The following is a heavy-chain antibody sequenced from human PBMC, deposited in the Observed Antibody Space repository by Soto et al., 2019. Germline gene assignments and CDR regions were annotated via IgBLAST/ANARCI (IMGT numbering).Heavy chain of an antibody. J-gene: IGHJ4*02. D-gene: IGHD3-22*01. CDR1: GFTFSNYA. CDR3: AQGTLRVVVTPLDS. CDR2: ISGSGGNT. V-gene: IGHV3-23*01. Sequence: EVQVLESGGGLVQPGGSLRLSCAASGFTFSNYAMTWVRQAPGKGLEWVSAISGSGGNTFHADSVKGRFTISRDNANNTPYLQMNSLRAEDTARYYCAQGTLRVVVTPLDSWGQGTLVTVSS.